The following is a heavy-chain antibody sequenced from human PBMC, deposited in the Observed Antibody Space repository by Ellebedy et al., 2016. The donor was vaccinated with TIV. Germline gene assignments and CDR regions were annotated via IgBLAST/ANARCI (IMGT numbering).Heavy chain of an antibody. Sequence: PGGSLRLSCAASGFTFSSYAMSWVRQAPGKGLEWVPEISGSGRSTYYADSVKGRFTISLDHSKNMLYVQMNSLSAEDTAVYYCAKGSVGNSIPLDYWGQGTLVTVSS. CDR3: AKGSVGNSIPLDY. CDR2: ISGSGRST. CDR1: GFTFSSYA. J-gene: IGHJ4*02. D-gene: IGHD2-15*01. V-gene: IGHV3-23*01.